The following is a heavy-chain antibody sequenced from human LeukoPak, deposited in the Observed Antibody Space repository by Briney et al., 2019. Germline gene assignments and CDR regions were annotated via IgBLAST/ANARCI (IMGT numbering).Heavy chain of an antibody. J-gene: IGHJ4*02. V-gene: IGHV3-23*01. Sequence: GGSLRLSCAASGFTFSNYGMSWVRQAPGKGLEWVSTITYNGGSTAYADSVKGRFTISRDNSKSTLYLQINSLRADDTAIYYCAARPLMPPRFDYWGQGILVTVSS. CDR2: ITYNGGST. D-gene: IGHD2-2*01. CDR1: GFTFSNYG. CDR3: AARPLMPPRFDY.